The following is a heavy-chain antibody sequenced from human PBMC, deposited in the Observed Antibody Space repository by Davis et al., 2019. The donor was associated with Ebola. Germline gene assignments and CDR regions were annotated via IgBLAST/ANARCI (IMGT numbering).Heavy chain of an antibody. Sequence: PGGSLRLSCAASGFTFSSYSMNWVCQAPGKGLEWVSYISSSSSTIYYADSVKGRFTISRDNAKNSLYLQMNNLRAEDTAVYYCARAEENCNGGPCSFNYWGQGTLVTVSS. D-gene: IGHD2-15*01. CDR1: GFTFSSYS. CDR3: ARAEENCNGGPCSFNY. V-gene: IGHV3-48*04. J-gene: IGHJ4*02. CDR2: ISSSSSTI.